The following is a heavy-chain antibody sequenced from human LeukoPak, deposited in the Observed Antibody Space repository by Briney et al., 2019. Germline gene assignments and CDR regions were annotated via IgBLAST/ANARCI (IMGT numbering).Heavy chain of an antibody. CDR1: GYSISSGYY. J-gene: IGHJ4*02. Sequence: PSETLSLTCAVSGYSISSGYYWGWIRPPPGKGLEWIGSIYHSGSTYYSPSLRSRVTISVDTSKNQFSLKLSSVTAADTAVYYCARRPLYCSSTSCPFDYWGQGTLVTVSS. V-gene: IGHV4-38-2*01. D-gene: IGHD2-2*01. CDR2: IYHSGST. CDR3: ARRPLYCSSTSCPFDY.